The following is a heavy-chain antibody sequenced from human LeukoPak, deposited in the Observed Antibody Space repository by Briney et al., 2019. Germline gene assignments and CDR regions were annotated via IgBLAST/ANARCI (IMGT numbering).Heavy chain of an antibody. V-gene: IGHV7-4-1*02. CDR2: INTNTGNP. CDR3: ARDGLRSCTSSSCYPGEDAFDI. Sequence: ASVKVTCKASGYTINSYAMNWVRQAPGQGLEWMAWINTNTGNPTYAQGFTGRFVFSLDTSISTAYLHISGLKAEDTAVYYCARDGLRSCTSSSCYPGEDAFDIWGQGTMVTVSS. D-gene: IGHD2-2*01. J-gene: IGHJ3*02. CDR1: GYTINSYA.